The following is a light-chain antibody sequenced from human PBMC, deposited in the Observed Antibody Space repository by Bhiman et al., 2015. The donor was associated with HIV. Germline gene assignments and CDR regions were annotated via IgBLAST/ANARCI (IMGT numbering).Light chain of an antibody. J-gene: IGLJ2*01. CDR2: RDN. CDR3: QVWDSSPV. Sequence: SYELTQPLSVSVALGQTARITCGGNNIGSKYVHWYQQKPGQAPVLVIYRDNYRPSGIPERFSGSNSGNTATLTISRAQAGDEADYYCQVWDSSPVFGGGTKLTVL. CDR1: NIGSKY. V-gene: IGLV3-9*01.